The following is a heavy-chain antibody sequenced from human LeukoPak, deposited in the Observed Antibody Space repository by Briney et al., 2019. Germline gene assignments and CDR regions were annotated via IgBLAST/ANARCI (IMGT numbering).Heavy chain of an antibody. J-gene: IGHJ6*03. CDR2: ISGSGGST. Sequence: GGSLRLSCAASGFTFSSYAMSWVRQAPGKGLEWVSAISGSGGSTYYADSVKGRFTISRDNSKNTLYLQMNSVRAEDTAVYYCARGVLRFLEWLDYYYYMDVWGKGTTVTVSS. D-gene: IGHD3-3*01. CDR1: GFTFSSYA. CDR3: ARGVLRFLEWLDYYYYMDV. V-gene: IGHV3-23*01.